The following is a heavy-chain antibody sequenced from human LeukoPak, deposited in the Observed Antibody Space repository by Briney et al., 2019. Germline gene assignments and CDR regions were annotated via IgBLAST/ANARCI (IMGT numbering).Heavy chain of an antibody. CDR3: AREQWLGISNWFDP. Sequence: SETLSLTCTVSGGSISSYYWSWIRQSAGKGLEWIGRIYTSGSTNYNPSLKSRVTMSVDTSKNQFSLKLSSVTAADTAVYYCAREQWLGISNWFDPWGQGTLVTVSS. V-gene: IGHV4-4*07. D-gene: IGHD6-19*01. CDR1: GGSISSYY. CDR2: IYTSGST. J-gene: IGHJ5*02.